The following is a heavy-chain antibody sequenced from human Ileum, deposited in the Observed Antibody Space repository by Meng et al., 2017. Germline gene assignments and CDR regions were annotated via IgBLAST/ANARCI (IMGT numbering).Heavy chain of an antibody. J-gene: IGHJ4*02. CDR1: SGSFTNHNYY. CDR3: ARRAHYGDPPR. D-gene: IGHD4-17*01. CDR2: IYYGGST. Sequence: QLRRQESGPGLGKPSETLPTTCSVSSGSFTNHNYYWVWIRRPPGKGLEWIGSIYYGGSTYYNPSLKSRVTISVDTSTNQFSLKLISVTAADTAVYYCARRAHYGDPPRWGQGTLVTVSS. V-gene: IGHV4-39*01.